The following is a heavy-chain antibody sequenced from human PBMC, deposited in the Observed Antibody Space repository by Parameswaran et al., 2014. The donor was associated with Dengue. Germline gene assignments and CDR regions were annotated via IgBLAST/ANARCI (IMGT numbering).Heavy chain of an antibody. D-gene: IGHD5-18*01. CDR2: ISYDGSNK. CDR3: ASGYSYDIYYGMDV. Sequence: VRQMPGKGLEWVAVISYDGSNKYYADSVKGRFTISRDNSKNTLYLQMNSLRAEDTAVYYCASGYSYDIYYGMDVWGQGTTVTVSS. J-gene: IGHJ6*02. V-gene: IGHV3-30*01.